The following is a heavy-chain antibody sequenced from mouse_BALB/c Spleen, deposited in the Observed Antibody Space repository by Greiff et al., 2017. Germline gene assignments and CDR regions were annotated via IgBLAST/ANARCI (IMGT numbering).Heavy chain of an antibody. CDR3: ARSYGDYDRYFDV. D-gene: IGHD2-4*01. CDR1: GYTFTDYN. Sequence: EVQLVESGPELVKPGASVKISCKASGYTFTDYNMHWVKQSHGKSLEWIGYIYPYNGGTGYNQKFKSKATLTVDNSSSTAYMELRSLTSEDSAVNYCARSYGDYDRYFDVWGEGTTVTVSS. V-gene: IGHV1S29*02. J-gene: IGHJ1*01. CDR2: IYPYNGGT.